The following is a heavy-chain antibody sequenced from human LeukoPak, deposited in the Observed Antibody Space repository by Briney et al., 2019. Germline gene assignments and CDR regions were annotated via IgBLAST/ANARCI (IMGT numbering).Heavy chain of an antibody. CDR2: ISWDGGST. CDR1: GFTFDDYT. Sequence: GGSLRLSCAASGFTFDDYTMYWVRQAPGKGLEWVSLISWDGGSTYYADSVKGRFTISRDNSKNTLDLQRNSLRAEDTAVYYCAKEGCGFGRHYYGSVWGQGTLVTVSS. CDR3: AKEGCGFGRHYYGSV. J-gene: IGHJ4*02. D-gene: IGHD3-10*01. V-gene: IGHV3-43*01.